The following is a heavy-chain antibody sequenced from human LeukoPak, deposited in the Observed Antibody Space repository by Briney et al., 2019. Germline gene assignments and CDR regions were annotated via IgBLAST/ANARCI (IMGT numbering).Heavy chain of an antibody. V-gene: IGHV3-23*01. CDR3: AKDQDRTMITFGGVIVTDAFDI. D-gene: IGHD3-16*02. Sequence: GGSLRLSCAASGFTFSSYATSWVRQAPGKGLEWVSAISGSGGSTYYADSVKGRFTISRDNSKNTLYLQMNSLRAEDTAVYYCAKDQDRTMITFGGVIVTDAFDIWGQRTMVTVSS. J-gene: IGHJ3*02. CDR2: ISGSGGST. CDR1: GFTFSSYA.